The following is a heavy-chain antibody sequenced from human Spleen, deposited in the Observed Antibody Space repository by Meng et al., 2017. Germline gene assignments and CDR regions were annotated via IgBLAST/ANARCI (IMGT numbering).Heavy chain of an antibody. D-gene: IGHD6-13*01. V-gene: IGHV3-9*03. CDR3: AKDLGAGTLYYYYGMDV. CDR1: GFTFDDYA. CDR2: ISWNSGSI. J-gene: IGHJ6*02. Sequence: SLKISCAASGFTFDDYAMHWVRQAPGKGLEWVSGISWNSGSIGYADSVKGRFTISRDNAKNSLYLQMNSLRAEDMALYYCAKDLGAGTLYYYYGMDVWGQGTTVTVSS.